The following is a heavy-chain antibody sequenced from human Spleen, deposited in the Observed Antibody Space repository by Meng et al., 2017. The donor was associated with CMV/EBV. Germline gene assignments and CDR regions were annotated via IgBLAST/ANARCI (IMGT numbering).Heavy chain of an antibody. J-gene: IGHJ5*02. D-gene: IGHD2-2*01. CDR1: GGTFSSST. Sequence: CKAAGGTFSSSTISWVRQAPGQGLEWMGRIIPIVGVTTYAQRFQGRVTISADKSTSTAYMELSSLTSEDTAMYYCATSRLPAGNWFDPWGQGTLVTVSS. CDR3: ATSRLPAGNWFDP. V-gene: IGHV1-69*02. CDR2: IIPIVGVT.